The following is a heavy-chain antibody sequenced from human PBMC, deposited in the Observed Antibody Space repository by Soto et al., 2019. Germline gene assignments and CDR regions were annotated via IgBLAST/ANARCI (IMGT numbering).Heavy chain of an antibody. V-gene: IGHV1-18*01. CDR1: GYTFTSYG. Sequence: QVQLVQSGAEVKKPGASVKVSCKASGYTFTSYGISWVRQAPGQGLEWMGWISAYNGNTNYAQKLQGRVTMTTDTSTSTAYMELRSRRSDDTAVYYCARTQTIVVVPAAPNWFDPWGQGTLVTVSS. J-gene: IGHJ5*02. CDR3: ARTQTIVVVPAAPNWFDP. CDR2: ISAYNGNT. D-gene: IGHD2-2*01.